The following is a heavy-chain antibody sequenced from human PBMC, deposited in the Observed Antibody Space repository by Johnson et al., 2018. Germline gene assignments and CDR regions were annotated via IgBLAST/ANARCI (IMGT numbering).Heavy chain of an antibody. CDR1: GFTFSDYA. D-gene: IGHD4-23*01. Sequence: VQLVESGGGVVQPGRSLRLSCTASGFTFSDYALSWYRQAPGKGLEWVGFIRPKVYGGTTEYAASVEARFIISRDDSKNIAYLEMNSLKTEETALYYFSRDDYGGKDDAFGIWCQVTMVTGSS. CDR2: IRPKVYGGTT. J-gene: IGHJ3*02. V-gene: IGHV3-49*03. CDR3: SRDDYGGKDDAFGI.